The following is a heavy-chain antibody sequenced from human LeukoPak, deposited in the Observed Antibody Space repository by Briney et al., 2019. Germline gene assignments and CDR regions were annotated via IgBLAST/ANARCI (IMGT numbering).Heavy chain of an antibody. CDR2: ISGSGGST. CDR3: AKDQRSGSYYHLFDY. J-gene: IGHJ4*02. Sequence: GGSLRLSCAASGFTFSSYAMSWVRQAPGKGLEWVSAISGSGGSTYYADSVKGRFTISRDNSKNTLYLQVNSLRAEDTAVYYCAKDQRSGSYYHLFDYWGQGTLVTVSS. CDR1: GFTFSSYA. D-gene: IGHD1-26*01. V-gene: IGHV3-23*01.